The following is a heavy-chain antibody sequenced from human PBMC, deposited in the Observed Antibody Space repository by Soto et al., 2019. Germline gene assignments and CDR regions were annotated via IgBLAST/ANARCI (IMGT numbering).Heavy chain of an antibody. CDR2: TYYRSIWQT. D-gene: IGHD6-6*01. V-gene: IGHV6-1*01. Sequence: QVQLQQSGPGLVKPSQTLSLTCAISGDSVSSNDAVWNWIRQSPSRGLEWLGRTYYRSIWQTEYAVSVKGRMTINPAASKTQFSLQPNPVTPEDTAMYFCARLVGNSWLDHWGQGTRVTVSA. J-gene: IGHJ5*02. CDR1: GDSVSSNDAV. CDR3: ARLVGNSWLDH.